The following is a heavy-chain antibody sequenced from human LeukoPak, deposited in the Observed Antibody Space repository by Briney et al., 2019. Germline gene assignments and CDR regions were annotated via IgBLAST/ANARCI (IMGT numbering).Heavy chain of an antibody. CDR2: IYYSGST. J-gene: IGHJ4*02. D-gene: IGHD3-10*01. CDR1: GGSISSYY. Sequence: SETLSLTCTVSGGSISSYYWSWIRQHPGKGLEWIGYIYYSGSTYYNPSLKSRVTISVDTSKNQFSLKLSSVTAADTAVYYCARGRMVRGVILDYWGQGTPVTVSS. V-gene: IGHV4-59*06. CDR3: ARGRMVRGVILDY.